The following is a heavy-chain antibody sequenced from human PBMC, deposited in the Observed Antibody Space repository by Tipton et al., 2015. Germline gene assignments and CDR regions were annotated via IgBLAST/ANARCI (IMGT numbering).Heavy chain of an antibody. CDR2: ISFSDTT. V-gene: IGHV4-61*08. CDR3: ARDLEHGMDV. J-gene: IGHJ6*02. Sequence: TLSLTCTVSGGSVTTDGYYWSWVRQRPEKGLEWIGYISFSDTTHYNPSLKSRITISLNTSKNQFSLKMSSVTAADTAVYFCARDLEHGMDVWGQGTTVTVS. CDR1: GGSVTTDGYY.